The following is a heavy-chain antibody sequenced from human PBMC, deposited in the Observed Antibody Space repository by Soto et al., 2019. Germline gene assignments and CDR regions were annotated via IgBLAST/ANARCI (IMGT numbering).Heavy chain of an antibody. J-gene: IGHJ1*01. CDR2: INAGNGNT. Sequence: ASVKVSCKASGYTFTSYAMHWVRQAPGQRLEWMGWINAGNGNTKYSQKFQGRVTITRDTSASTAYMELSSLRSEDTAVYYCARDLIAAAGPPEYFQHWGQGTLVTVSS. V-gene: IGHV1-3*01. CDR3: ARDLIAAAGPPEYFQH. CDR1: GYTFTSYA. D-gene: IGHD6-13*01.